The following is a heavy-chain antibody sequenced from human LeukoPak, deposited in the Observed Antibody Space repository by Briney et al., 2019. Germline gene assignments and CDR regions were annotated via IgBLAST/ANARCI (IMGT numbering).Heavy chain of an antibody. CDR1: GFTFSSYA. Sequence: GGSLRLSCAASGFTFSSYAMSWVRQAPGKGLECISGFSGSGGSTYYADSVKGRFTISRDNAKNSVYLQMNSLRAEDTALYYCARGSGSSWYFYFDYWGQGTLVTVSS. J-gene: IGHJ4*02. V-gene: IGHV3-23*01. CDR3: ARGSGSSWYFYFDY. D-gene: IGHD6-13*01. CDR2: FSGSGGST.